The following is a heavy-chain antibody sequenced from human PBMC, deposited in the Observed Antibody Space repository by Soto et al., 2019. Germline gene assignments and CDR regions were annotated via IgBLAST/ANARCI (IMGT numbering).Heavy chain of an antibody. Sequence: ASVKVSCKASGYTFTSYGISWVRQAPGQGLEWMGWISAYNGNTNYAQKLQGRVTMTTDTSTSTAYMELRSLRSDDTAVYYCARDGYCSSTSCYFPYAFDIWGQGTMVTVS. CDR1: GYTFTSYG. CDR3: ARDGYCSSTSCYFPYAFDI. D-gene: IGHD2-2*01. V-gene: IGHV1-18*01. J-gene: IGHJ3*02. CDR2: ISAYNGNT.